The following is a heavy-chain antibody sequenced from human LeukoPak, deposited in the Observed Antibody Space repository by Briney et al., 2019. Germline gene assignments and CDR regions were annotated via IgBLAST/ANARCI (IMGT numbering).Heavy chain of an antibody. V-gene: IGHV3-43*01. CDR1: GFTFDDYT. CDR2: ISWDGGST. D-gene: IGHD5-18*01. CDR3: AKDRGYSYGYPAYFDY. Sequence: GGSLRLSCAASGFTFDDYTMPWVRQAPGKGLEWVSLISWDGGSTYYADSVKGRFTISRDNSKNSLYLQMNSLRTEDTALYYCAKDRGYSYGYPAYFDYWGQGTLVTVSS. J-gene: IGHJ4*02.